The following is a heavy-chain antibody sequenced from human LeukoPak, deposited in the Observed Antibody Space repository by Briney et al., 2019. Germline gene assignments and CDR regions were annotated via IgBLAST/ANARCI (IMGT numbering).Heavy chain of an antibody. D-gene: IGHD1-26*01. CDR3: ARLRGSGSYFADC. CDR2: IYSGGTT. V-gene: IGHV3-66*04. J-gene: IGHJ4*02. Sequence: GGSLRLSCAASEFTVSYKYMTWVRQAPGKGLEWVSVIYSGGTTYYADSVKGRFTISRDTSKNTLYLQMNSLRAEDSAVYYCARLRGSGSYFADCWGQGTLVTVSS. CDR1: EFTVSYKY.